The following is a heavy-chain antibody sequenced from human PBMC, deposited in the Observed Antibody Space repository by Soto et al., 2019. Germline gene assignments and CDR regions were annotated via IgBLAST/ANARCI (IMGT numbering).Heavy chain of an antibody. Sequence: EVQLLESGGGLVQPGGSLRLSCAASGFTFSSYAMSWVRQAPGKGLEWVSSLSGSGDSTYYADSVKGRFSISRDNPKNTLYLQMSSLRAEDTAVYYCAESDYGNYGAFIDHWGQGTLVTVSS. CDR2: LSGSGDST. V-gene: IGHV3-23*01. D-gene: IGHD4-17*01. CDR1: GFTFSSYA. J-gene: IGHJ4*02. CDR3: AESDYGNYGAFIDH.